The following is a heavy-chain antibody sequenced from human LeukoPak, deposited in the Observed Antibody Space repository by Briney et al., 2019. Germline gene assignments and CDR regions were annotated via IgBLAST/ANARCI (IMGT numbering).Heavy chain of an antibody. CDR3: ARDLFPAALSDY. J-gene: IGHJ4*02. CDR2: ISAYNGNT. CDR1: GYTFTSYG. V-gene: IGHV1-18*01. Sequence: ASVKVSCKASGYTFTSYGISWVRQAPGQGLEWMGWISAYNGNTNYAQKLQGRVTMTTDTSTSTAYIELSSLRSEDTAVYYCARDLFPAALSDYWGQGTLVTVSS. D-gene: IGHD6-13*01.